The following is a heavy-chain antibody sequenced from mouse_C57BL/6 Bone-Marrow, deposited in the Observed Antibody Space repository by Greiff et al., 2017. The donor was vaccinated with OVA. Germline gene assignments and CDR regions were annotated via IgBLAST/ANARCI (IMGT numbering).Heavy chain of an antibody. CDR1: GYTFTSYW. J-gene: IGHJ4*01. CDR2: IDPSDSYT. V-gene: IGHV1-59*01. Sequence: QVQLQQSGAELVRPGTSVKLSCKASGYTFTSYWMHWVKQRPGQGLEWIGVIDPSDSYTNYNQKFKGKATLTVDTSSSTAYMQLSSLTSEDSAVYYCARTHYGSSDAMDYWGQGTSVTVSS. D-gene: IGHD1-1*01. CDR3: ARTHYGSSDAMDY.